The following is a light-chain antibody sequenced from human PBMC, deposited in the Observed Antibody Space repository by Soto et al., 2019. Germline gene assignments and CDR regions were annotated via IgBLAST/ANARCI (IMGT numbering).Light chain of an antibody. CDR3: VAWDAARSAGV. CDR1: RSNIGSSI. Sequence: QSVLTQPPSLSGTPGQTVTISCFGSRSNIGSSIVHWYQQLPGTAPKHLIYMNNQRPSGVPDRFSASKSGTSASLVISGPGSEDEADYSCVAWDAARSAGVFGGGTKLTVL. J-gene: IGLJ3*02. CDR2: MNN. V-gene: IGLV1-47*01.